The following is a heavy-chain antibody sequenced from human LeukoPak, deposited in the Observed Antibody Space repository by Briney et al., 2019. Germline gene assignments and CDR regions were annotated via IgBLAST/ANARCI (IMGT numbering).Heavy chain of an antibody. Sequence: GGALRLSCAASGFSLSSYAMNWVRQAPGKGLEWVSGTSGSGGGSYYADSVKGRFTISRDNSKNTLYLQMNSLRAEDTAVYYCAKFVRSRYFDLWGRGTLVTVSS. CDR1: GFSLSSYA. V-gene: IGHV3-23*01. CDR3: AKFVRSRYFDL. J-gene: IGHJ2*01. D-gene: IGHD4-17*01. CDR2: TSGSGGGS.